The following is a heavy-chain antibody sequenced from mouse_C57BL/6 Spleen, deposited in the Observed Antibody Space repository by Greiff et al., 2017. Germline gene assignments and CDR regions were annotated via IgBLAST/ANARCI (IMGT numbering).Heavy chain of an antibody. D-gene: IGHD1-1*01. CDR3: ARVPDYYGSFYAMDY. CDR2: INYDGSST. Sequence: EVMLVESEGGLVQPGSSMKLSCTASGFTFSDYYMAWVRQVPEKGLEWVANINYDGSSTYYLNSLKSRFIISRDNAKNILYLQMSSLKSEDTATYYCARVPDYYGSFYAMDYWGQGTSVTVSS. CDR1: GFTFSDYY. J-gene: IGHJ4*01. V-gene: IGHV5-16*01.